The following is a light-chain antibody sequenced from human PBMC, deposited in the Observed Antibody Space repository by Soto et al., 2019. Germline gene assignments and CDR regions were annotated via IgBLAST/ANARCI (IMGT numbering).Light chain of an antibody. J-gene: IGKJ1*01. CDR2: YTS. CDR3: HQRHSWPLT. V-gene: IGKV3-15*01. Sequence: EVLMRQSPSTLSASPGEGATLSCRASQGISDTLDWYQHKPGKTPRLLIYYTSTRASGGPTRFSGSSAGTEFTLTISSLQPEDFAVYYCHQRHSWPLTFGRGTKVDIK. CDR1: QGISDT.